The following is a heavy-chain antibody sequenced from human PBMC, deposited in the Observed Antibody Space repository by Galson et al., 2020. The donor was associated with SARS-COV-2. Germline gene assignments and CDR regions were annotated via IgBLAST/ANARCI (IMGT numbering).Heavy chain of an antibody. CDR1: GGSISSSSYY. Sequence: LETLSLTCTVSGGSISSSSYYWGWIRQPPGKGLEWIGSIYYSGSTYYNPSLKSRVTISVDTSKNQFSLKLSSVTAADTAVYYCARALGYSSSWYAFDIWGQGTMFTVSS. J-gene: IGHJ3*02. D-gene: IGHD6-13*01. V-gene: IGHV4-39*07. CDR3: ARALGYSSSWYAFDI. CDR2: IYYSGST.